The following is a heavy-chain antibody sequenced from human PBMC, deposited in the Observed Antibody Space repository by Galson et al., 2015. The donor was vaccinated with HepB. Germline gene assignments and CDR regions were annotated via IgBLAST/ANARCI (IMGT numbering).Heavy chain of an antibody. CDR1: GFTFSSYA. CDR3: AKGGGITMIVVVITTGAFEI. CDR2: ISGSGGST. J-gene: IGHJ3*02. V-gene: IGHV3-23*01. D-gene: IGHD3-22*01. Sequence: SLRLSCAASGFTFSSYAMSWVRQAPGKGLEWVSAISGSGGSTYYADSVKGRFTISRDNSKNTLYLQMNSLRAEDTAVYYCAKGGGITMIVVVITTGAFEIWGQGTMVTVSS.